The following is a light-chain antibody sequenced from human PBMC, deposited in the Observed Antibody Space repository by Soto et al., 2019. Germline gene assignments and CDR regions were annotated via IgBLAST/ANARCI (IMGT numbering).Light chain of an antibody. V-gene: IGKV3-15*01. CDR1: QSIRNN. CDR3: QQYDNRPPT. J-gene: IGKJ4*01. Sequence: EIVMTQSPATLSVSPGERATLSGRASQSIRNNLAWYQQRPGQTPTLLIYGASTRAPGVPANFRGSGSGTEFSLTINSLQSDQFALYWCQQYDNRPPTFGGGTKVEIK. CDR2: GAS.